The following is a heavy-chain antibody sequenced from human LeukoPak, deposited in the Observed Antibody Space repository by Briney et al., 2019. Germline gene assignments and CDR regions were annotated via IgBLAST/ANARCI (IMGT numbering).Heavy chain of an antibody. V-gene: IGHV4-31*03. Sequence: SQTLSLTCTVSGGSISSGGYYWSWIRQHPGKGLVWIGYIYYSGSTCYNPSLKSRVTISVDTSKNQFSLKLSSVTAADTAVYYCARLVVAATPYYYYYYGMDVWGQGTTVTVSS. J-gene: IGHJ6*02. D-gene: IGHD2-15*01. CDR1: GGSISSGGYY. CDR3: ARLVVAATPYYYYYYGMDV. CDR2: IYYSGST.